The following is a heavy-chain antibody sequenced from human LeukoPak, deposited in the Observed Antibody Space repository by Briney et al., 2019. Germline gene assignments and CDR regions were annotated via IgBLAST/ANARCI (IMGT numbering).Heavy chain of an antibody. D-gene: IGHD6-19*01. CDR3: ARARSSGWLLGY. CDR2: IIPIFGTA. V-gene: IGHV1-69*13. Sequence: ASVKVSCXASGGTFSSYAISWVRQAPGQGLEWMGGIIPIFGTANYAQKFQGRVTITADESTSTAYMELSSLRSEDTAVYYCARARSSGWLLGYWGQGTLVTVSS. CDR1: GGTFSSYA. J-gene: IGHJ4*02.